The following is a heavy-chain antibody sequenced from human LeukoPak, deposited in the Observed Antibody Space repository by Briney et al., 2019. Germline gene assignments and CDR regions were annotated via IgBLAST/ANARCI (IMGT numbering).Heavy chain of an antibody. Sequence: PGVSLRLSCAASGFTFSSYAMSWVRQAPGKGLEWVSAISGSGGSTYYADSVKGRFTISRDNSKNTLYLQMNSLRAEDTAVYYCAKDFYGDYVLSAFDIWGQGTMVTVSS. J-gene: IGHJ3*02. V-gene: IGHV3-23*01. CDR3: AKDFYGDYVLSAFDI. CDR1: GFTFSSYA. D-gene: IGHD4-17*01. CDR2: ISGSGGST.